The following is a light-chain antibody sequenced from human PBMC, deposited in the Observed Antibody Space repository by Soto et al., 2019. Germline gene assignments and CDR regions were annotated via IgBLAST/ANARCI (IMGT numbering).Light chain of an antibody. Sequence: QSALTQPASVSGSPGQSIAISCTGSSRDVGGYNYVSWYQQHPGKAPQLIIYEVTNRPSGVSNRFSGSKSGNTASLTISGLQAEDEADYYCSSYTSSSTRVFGTGTKLTVL. CDR2: EVT. CDR1: SRDVGGYNY. CDR3: SSYTSSSTRV. J-gene: IGLJ1*01. V-gene: IGLV2-14*01.